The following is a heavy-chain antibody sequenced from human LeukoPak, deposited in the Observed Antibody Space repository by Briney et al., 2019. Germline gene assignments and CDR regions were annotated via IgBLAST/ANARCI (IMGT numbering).Heavy chain of an antibody. V-gene: IGHV1-2*02. CDR2: INPNSGAT. Sequence: ASVKASCKASGYTFTGYYMHWVRQAPGHGLEWMGWINPNSGATNYAQKFQGRVTMTRDTSISTAYMELSRLRSDDTAVYYCARGEDGYNFDYWGQGTLVTVSS. J-gene: IGHJ4*02. D-gene: IGHD5-24*01. CDR3: ARGEDGYNFDY. CDR1: GYTFTGYY.